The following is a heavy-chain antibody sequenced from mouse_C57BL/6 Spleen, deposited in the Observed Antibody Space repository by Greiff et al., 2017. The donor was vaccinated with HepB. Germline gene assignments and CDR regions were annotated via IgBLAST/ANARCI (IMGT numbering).Heavy chain of an antibody. CDR3: ARWYYGSRPFDY. Sequence: QVQLQQPGAELVKPGASVKLSCKASGYTFTSYWMHWVKQRPGQGLEWIGMIHPNSGSTNYNEKFKSKATLTVDKSSSTAYMQLSSLTSEDSAVYYCARWYYGSRPFDYWGQGTTLTVSS. J-gene: IGHJ2*01. CDR2: IHPNSGST. D-gene: IGHD1-1*01. CDR1: GYTFTSYW. V-gene: IGHV1-64*01.